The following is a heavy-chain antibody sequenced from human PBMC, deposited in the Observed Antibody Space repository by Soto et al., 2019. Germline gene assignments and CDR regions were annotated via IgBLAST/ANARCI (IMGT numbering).Heavy chain of an antibody. CDR1: GGTFSSYA. Sequence: QVQMVQSGAEVQKPGSSVKVSCKASGGTFSSYAISWLRQAPGQGLEWMGGIIPIFGTANYAQKFQGRVTLTADESTSTAYMELSSLRSEDTAVYYCAIDREHIAARRGFDYLGQGTLVTVSS. V-gene: IGHV1-69*01. CDR3: AIDREHIAARRGFDY. D-gene: IGHD6-6*01. CDR2: IIPIFGTA. J-gene: IGHJ4*02.